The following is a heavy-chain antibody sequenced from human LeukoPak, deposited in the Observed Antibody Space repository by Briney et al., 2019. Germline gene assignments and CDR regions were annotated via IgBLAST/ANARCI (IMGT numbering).Heavy chain of an antibody. D-gene: IGHD2-21*01. CDR1: GFAFSSYA. Sequence: GGSLRLSCAASGFAFSSYAIHWVRQAPGKGLEWVAGISYDGSNEYYVDSVRGRFTLSRDNSRSTLYLQMNSLRAEDTAIYYCARDIVVLPTDRFDYWGQGTLVTVSS. CDR2: ISYDGSNE. V-gene: IGHV3-30-3*01. CDR3: ARDIVVLPTDRFDY. J-gene: IGHJ4*02.